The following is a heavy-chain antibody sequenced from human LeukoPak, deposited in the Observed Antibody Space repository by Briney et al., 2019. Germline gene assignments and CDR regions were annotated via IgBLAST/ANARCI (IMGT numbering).Heavy chain of an antibody. D-gene: IGHD1-26*01. Sequence: PSETLSLTCTVSGGSISSYYWSWIRQPPGKGLEWIGYIYYSGSTNYNPSLKSRVTISVETSKNQFSLKLSSVTAADTAVYYCARGWGEWELEEGTTFDYWGQGTLVTVSS. CDR1: GGSISSYY. V-gene: IGHV4-59*01. J-gene: IGHJ4*02. CDR2: IYYSGST. CDR3: ARGWGEWELEEGTTFDY.